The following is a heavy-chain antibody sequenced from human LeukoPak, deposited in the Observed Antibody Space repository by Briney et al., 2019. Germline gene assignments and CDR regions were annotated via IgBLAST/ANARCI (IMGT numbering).Heavy chain of an antibody. Sequence: ASVKVSCKASGHTFTNYHIHWVRQAPGQGLEWMGILTPRGDITNYAQKFQGRVTMTRDTSTSTIYMELSSLRSEDMAVYYCARGGQRRLQFPYDYWGQGAVVTVSS. CDR1: GHTFTNYH. V-gene: IGHV1-46*01. D-gene: IGHD5-24*01. CDR2: LTPRGDIT. J-gene: IGHJ4*02. CDR3: ARGGQRRLQFPYDY.